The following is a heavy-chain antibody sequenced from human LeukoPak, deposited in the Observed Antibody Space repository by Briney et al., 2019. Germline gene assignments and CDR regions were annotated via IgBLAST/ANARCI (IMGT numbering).Heavy chain of an antibody. CDR1: GGSISSGDYY. Sequence: SETLSLTCTVSGGSISSGDYYWRWIRQPPGKGLEWIGYIYYSGSTYYNPSLKSRVTISVDTSKNQFSLKLSSVTAADTAVYYCAGEPGGQDSYGPDYWGQGTLVTVSS. V-gene: IGHV4-30-4*01. J-gene: IGHJ4*02. CDR2: IYYSGST. CDR3: AGEPGGQDSYGPDY. D-gene: IGHD5-18*01.